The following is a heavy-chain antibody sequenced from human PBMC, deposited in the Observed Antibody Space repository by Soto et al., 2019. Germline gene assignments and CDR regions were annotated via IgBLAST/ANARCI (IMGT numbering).Heavy chain of an antibody. CDR1: GDSVSSDNW. J-gene: IGHJ4*02. V-gene: IGHV4-4*02. D-gene: IGHD1-7*01. CDR2: IYHSGST. Sequence: SQTLSLTCAVSGDSVSSDNWWTWVRQPPGKGLEWIGEIYHSGSTNYSPSLKSRVTISVDKSKNQFSLKLYSVTAADTDVYYCARDHERELPGDWGQGTLVSV. CDR3: ARDHERELPGD.